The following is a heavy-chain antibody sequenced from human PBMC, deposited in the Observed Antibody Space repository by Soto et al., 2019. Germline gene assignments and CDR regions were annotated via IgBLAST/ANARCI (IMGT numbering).Heavy chain of an antibody. D-gene: IGHD5-18*01. Sequence: QVQLQESGPGLVKPSQTLSLTCTVSGGSISSGGYYWSWIRQHPGKVLEWIGYIYYSGSTYYNPSIKSRVTISVDTSKNQFSLKLSSVTAADTAVYYCARERYSYGPDYYYYGMYVWGQGTTVTVSS. J-gene: IGHJ6*02. CDR2: IYYSGST. CDR3: ARERYSYGPDYYYYGMYV. V-gene: IGHV4-31*03. CDR1: GGSISSGGYY.